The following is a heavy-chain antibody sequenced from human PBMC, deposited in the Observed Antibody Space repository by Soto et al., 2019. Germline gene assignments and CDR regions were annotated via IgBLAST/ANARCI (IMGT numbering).Heavy chain of an antibody. V-gene: IGHV4-59*01. Sequence: SEILSLTCTVSGGSISSYYWSWIRQPPGKGLEWIGYIYYSGSTNYNPSLKSRVTISVDTSKNQFSLKLSSVTAADTAVYYCARDILTGYWANMGYYGMDVWGQGTTVTVSS. CDR2: IYYSGST. J-gene: IGHJ6*02. D-gene: IGHD3-9*01. CDR3: ARDILTGYWANMGYYGMDV. CDR1: GGSISSYY.